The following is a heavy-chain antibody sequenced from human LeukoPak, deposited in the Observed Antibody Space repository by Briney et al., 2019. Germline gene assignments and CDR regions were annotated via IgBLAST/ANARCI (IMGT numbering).Heavy chain of an antibody. CDR1: GFTFSSYG. CDR3: AKDPNYYDSSGYYGLGAFDI. V-gene: IGHV3-23*01. Sequence: PGGSLRLSCAASGFTFSSYGMHWVRQAPGKGLEWVSAISGSGGSTYYADSVKGRFTISRDNSKNTLYLQMNSLRAEDTAVYYCAKDPNYYDSSGYYGLGAFDIWGQGTMVTVSS. D-gene: IGHD3-22*01. CDR2: ISGSGGST. J-gene: IGHJ3*02.